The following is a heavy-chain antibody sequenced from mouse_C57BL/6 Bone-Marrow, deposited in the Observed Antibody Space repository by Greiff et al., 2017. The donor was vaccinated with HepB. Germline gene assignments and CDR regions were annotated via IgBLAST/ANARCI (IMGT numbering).Heavy chain of an antibody. CDR3: AREDYYSNYPFAY. D-gene: IGHD2-5*01. V-gene: IGHV3-6*01. CDR1: GYSITSGYY. Sequence: VQLKESGPGLVKPSQSLSLTCSVTGYSITSGYYWNWIRQFPGNKLEWMGYISYDGSNNYNPSLKNRISITRDTSKNQFFLKLNSVTTEDTATYYCAREDYYSNYPFAYWGQGTLVTVSA. CDR2: ISYDGSN. J-gene: IGHJ3*01.